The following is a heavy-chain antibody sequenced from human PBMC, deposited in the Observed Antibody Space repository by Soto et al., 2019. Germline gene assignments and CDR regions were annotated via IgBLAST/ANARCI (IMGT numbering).Heavy chain of an antibody. CDR3: ARYSPYYYYSSCYFLFDY. Sequence: ASVKVSCKASGYTFTSYGISWVRQDPGQGLEWMGWISAYNGNTNYAQKLQGRVTMTTDTSTTSAYMELRSLRSDDTAVYYCARYSPYYYYSSCYFLFDYWGQGTLVTVSS. CDR1: GYTFTSYG. D-gene: IGHD3-22*01. J-gene: IGHJ4*02. V-gene: IGHV1-18*01. CDR2: ISAYNGNT.